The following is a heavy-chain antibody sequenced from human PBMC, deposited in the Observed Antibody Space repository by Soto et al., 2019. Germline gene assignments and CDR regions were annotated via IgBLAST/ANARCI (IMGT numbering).Heavy chain of an antibody. CDR2: INHSGST. D-gene: IGHD5-18*01. V-gene: IGHV4-34*01. Sequence: SETLSLTCAVYGGSFSGYYWSWIRQPPGKGLEWIGEINHSGSTNYNPSLKSRVTISVDTSKNQFSLKLSSVTAADTAVYYCARGIPIAMVTGGNWFAPWGQGTLVTVSS. CDR3: ARGIPIAMVTGGNWFAP. CDR1: GGSFSGYY. J-gene: IGHJ5*02.